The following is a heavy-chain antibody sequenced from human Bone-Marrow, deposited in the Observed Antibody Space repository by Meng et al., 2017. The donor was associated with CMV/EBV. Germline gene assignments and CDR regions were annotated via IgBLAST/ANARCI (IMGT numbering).Heavy chain of an antibody. CDR2: ISAYNGNT. J-gene: IGHJ4*02. V-gene: IGHV1-18*01. CDR1: GYTFTSYG. Sequence: ASVKVSCKASGYTFTSYGISWVRQAPGQGLEWMGWISAYNGNTNFAQNLQGRVTMTADTSTSTAYMELRSLRSDDTAVYYCARDVGSGYYGVFNWGQGTLVTVSS. D-gene: IGHD3-22*01. CDR3: ARDVGSGYYGVFN.